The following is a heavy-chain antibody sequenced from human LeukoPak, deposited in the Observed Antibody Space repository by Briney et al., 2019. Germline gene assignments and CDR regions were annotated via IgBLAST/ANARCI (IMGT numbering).Heavy chain of an antibody. CDR2: ISSGSDTI. CDR3: ARVSYGTGIPFADH. Sequence: GGSLRLSCAASGFALRSYSMSWVRQAPGKGLEWLSHISSGSDTIYYADSVKGRFTISRDNAKNSLYLQMNRLRVDDTAVYYCARVSYGTGIPFADHWGQGTLVTVSP. CDR1: GFALRSYS. J-gene: IGHJ4*02. V-gene: IGHV3-48*01. D-gene: IGHD3-10*01.